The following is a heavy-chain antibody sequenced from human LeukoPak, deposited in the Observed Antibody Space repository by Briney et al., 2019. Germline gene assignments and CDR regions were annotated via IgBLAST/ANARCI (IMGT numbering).Heavy chain of an antibody. CDR2: ISSFSSTI. Sequence: GGSLRLSCAASGFTFSSYEMNWVRQAPGKGLEWVSYISSFSSTIYYADSVKGRFTISRDNAKNSLYLQMNSLRAEDTAVYYCARGASGIGGIRFDPWGQGTLVTVSS. J-gene: IGHJ5*02. V-gene: IGHV3-48*03. D-gene: IGHD3-10*01. CDR1: GFTFSSYE. CDR3: ARGASGIGGIRFDP.